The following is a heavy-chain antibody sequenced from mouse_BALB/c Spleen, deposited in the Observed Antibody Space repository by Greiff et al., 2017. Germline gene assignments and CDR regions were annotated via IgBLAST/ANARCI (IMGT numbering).Heavy chain of an antibody. CDR2: IWGDGST. CDR3: AKKKTAYYGNYDYAMDY. D-gene: IGHD2-10*01. CDR1: GFSLTSFG. Sequence: VMLVESGPGLVAPSQSLSITCTVSGFSLTSFGVSWVRQPPGKGLEWLGVIWGDGSTNYHSALISRLSISKDNSKSQVFLKLNSLQTDDTATYYCAKKKTAYYGNYDYAMDYWGQGTSVTVSS. V-gene: IGHV2-3*01. J-gene: IGHJ4*01.